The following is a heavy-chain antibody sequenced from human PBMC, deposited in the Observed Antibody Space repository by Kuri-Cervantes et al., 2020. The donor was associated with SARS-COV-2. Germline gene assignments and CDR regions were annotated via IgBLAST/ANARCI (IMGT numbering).Heavy chain of an antibody. Sequence: GESLKISCVASGFNFSTTDMHWVRQAPGKGLEWVAVISNDGKNKKCIASGKGRFTISRDNSQNTLYLQMKSPTSEDTAMYYCAKDRVGVHDFWGQGTLVTVSS. CDR2: ISNDGKNK. J-gene: IGHJ4*02. V-gene: IGHV3-30*18. D-gene: IGHD2-21*01. CDR3: AKDRVGVHDF. CDR1: GFNFSTTD.